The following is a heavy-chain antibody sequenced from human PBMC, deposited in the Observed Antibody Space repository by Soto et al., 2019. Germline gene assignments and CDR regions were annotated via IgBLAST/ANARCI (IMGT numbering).Heavy chain of an antibody. CDR3: ARRPLLWVGSQLGVYGMDV. V-gene: IGHV5-51*01. CDR2: IYPGDSDT. Sequence: GESLKISCKGSGYSFTSYWIGWVRQMPGKGLEWMGIIYPGDSDTRYSPSFQGQVTISADKSISTAYLQWSSLKASDTAMYYFARRPLLWVGSQLGVYGMDVWGQETTVTVSS. D-gene: IGHD3-10*01. J-gene: IGHJ6*02. CDR1: GYSFTSYW.